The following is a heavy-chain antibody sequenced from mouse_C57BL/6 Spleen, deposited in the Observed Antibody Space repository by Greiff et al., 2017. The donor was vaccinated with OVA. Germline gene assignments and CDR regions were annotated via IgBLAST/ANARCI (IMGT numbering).Heavy chain of an antibody. CDR3: AREGTGQLRLGYAMDY. D-gene: IGHD3-2*02. V-gene: IGHV1-82*01. Sequence: VKLQQSGPELVKPGASVKISCKASGYAFSSSWMNWVKQRPGKGLEWIGRLYPGDGDTNYHGKFKGKATLTADKSSSTAYMQLSSLTSEDSAVYFCAREGTGQLRLGYAMDYWGQGTSVTVSS. J-gene: IGHJ4*01. CDR2: LYPGDGDT. CDR1: GYAFSSSW.